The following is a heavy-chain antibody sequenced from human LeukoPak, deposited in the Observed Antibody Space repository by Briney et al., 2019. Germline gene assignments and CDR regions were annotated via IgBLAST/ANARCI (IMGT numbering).Heavy chain of an antibody. CDR3: ARARGYCSVSSCYYFDY. D-gene: IGHD2-15*01. V-gene: IGHV4-31*03. CDR1: GGSISSGGYF. CDR2: IYYSGST. J-gene: IGHJ4*02. Sequence: PSQTLSLTCTVSGGSISSGGYFWSWIRQHPGKGLEWIGYIYYSGSTYYNPSPKSRVTISIDTSKNQFSLRLSSVTAADTAVYYCARARGYCSVSSCYYFDYWGQGTLVTVSS.